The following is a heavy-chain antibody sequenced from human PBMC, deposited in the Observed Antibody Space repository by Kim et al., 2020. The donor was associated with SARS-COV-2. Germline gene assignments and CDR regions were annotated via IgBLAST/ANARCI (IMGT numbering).Heavy chain of an antibody. Sequence: GGSLRLSYGASGFTFSSHWMAWVRRAPGKGLEWVAEIKPDGSGKFYVDSVKGRFTIYRANPSNSLYLQMNSLGVEDTAVYYCARDPAFGAFDYWGQGTLVTVSS. CDR1: GFTFSSHW. V-gene: IGHV3-7*03. CDR2: IKPDGSGK. D-gene: IGHD3-16*01. CDR3: ARDPAFGAFDY. J-gene: IGHJ4*02.